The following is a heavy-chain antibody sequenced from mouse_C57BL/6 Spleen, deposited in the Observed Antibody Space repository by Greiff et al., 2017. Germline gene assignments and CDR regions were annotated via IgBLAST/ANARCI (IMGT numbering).Heavy chain of an antibody. CDR3: TTHYGSSYVRYYFDY. CDR1: GFNIKDDY. D-gene: IGHD1-1*01. J-gene: IGHJ2*01. V-gene: IGHV14-4*01. CDR2: IDPENGDT. Sequence: EVKLVESGAELVRPGASVKLSCTASGFNIKDDYMHWVKQRPEQGLEWIGWIDPENGDTEYASKFQGKATITADTSSNTAYLQLSSLTSEDTAVYYCTTHYGSSYVRYYFDYGGQGTTLTVSS.